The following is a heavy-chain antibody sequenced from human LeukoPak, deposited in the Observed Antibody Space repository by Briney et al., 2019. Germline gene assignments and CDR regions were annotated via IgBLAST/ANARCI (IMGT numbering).Heavy chain of an antibody. D-gene: IGHD2-2*01. CDR1: GFTFSSYA. J-gene: IGHJ4*02. CDR2: ISGSGGST. Sequence: SGGSLRLSCAASGFTFSSYAMSWVRQAPGKGLEWVSAISGSGGSTYYADSVKGRFTISRDNSKSTLYLQMNSLRVEDTAVYYCAKDRGYCSSTSCSDDDYWGQGTLVTVSS. CDR3: AKDRGYCSSTSCSDDDY. V-gene: IGHV3-23*01.